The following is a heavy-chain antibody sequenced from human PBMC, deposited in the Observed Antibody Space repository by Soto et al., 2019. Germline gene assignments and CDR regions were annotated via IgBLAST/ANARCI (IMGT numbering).Heavy chain of an antibody. Sequence: QVQLQESGPGLVKPSQTLSLTCTVSGGSISSGGYYWSWIRQHPGKGLEWIGYIYYSGSTYYNPSLKTRVTISVDTSKNQFSLKLSSVTAADTAVYYCASILSGSVSVDYWGQGTLVTVSS. J-gene: IGHJ4*02. V-gene: IGHV4-31*03. CDR1: GGSISSGGYY. CDR2: IYYSGST. CDR3: ASILSGSVSVDY. D-gene: IGHD1-26*01.